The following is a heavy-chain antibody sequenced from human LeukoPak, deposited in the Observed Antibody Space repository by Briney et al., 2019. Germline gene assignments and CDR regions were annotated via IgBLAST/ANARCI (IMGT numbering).Heavy chain of an antibody. CDR2: ISSSSSTT. V-gene: IGHV3-48*01. D-gene: IGHD1-26*01. CDR3: AKDISASYNFYY. CDR1: GFSFSSYS. Sequence: PGGSLRLSCAASGFSFSSYSMNWVRQPPGKGLEWVSYISSSSSTTYYADSVKGRFTISRDNAKNSLYLQMNSLRAEDRALYYCAKDISASYNFYYWGQGNLVTVSS. J-gene: IGHJ4*02.